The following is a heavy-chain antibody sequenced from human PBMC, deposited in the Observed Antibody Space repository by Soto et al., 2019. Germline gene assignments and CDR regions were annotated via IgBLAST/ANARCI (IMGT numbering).Heavy chain of an antibody. CDR1: GGTFTYYG. V-gene: IGHV1-69*01. Sequence: QVQLVQSGAEVKRPGSSVKLSCKASGGTFTYYGISWVRQAPGQGLEWMGGIIPIIGPATYAQKFQGRLTITADQSTSTAYMELRSLGSEATALYYCARDLGTTIAGPPRRETYGGLDPWGQGTLVTVSS. CDR3: ARDLGTTIAGPPRRETYGGLDP. J-gene: IGHJ5*02. D-gene: IGHD3-22*01. CDR2: IIPIIGPA.